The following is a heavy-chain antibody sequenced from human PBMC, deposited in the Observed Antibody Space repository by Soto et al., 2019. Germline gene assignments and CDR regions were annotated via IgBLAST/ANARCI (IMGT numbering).Heavy chain of an antibody. V-gene: IGHV5-10-1*03. CDR3: ATQGLTTYYFGY. CDR1: GYSFASQW. D-gene: IGHD3-16*01. Sequence: EVQLVQSGAEVKKSGESLRISCKVSGYSFASQWISWVRQVPGKGQEWMGRIDLRESYTTYNPSSQGHVTFSADKSITTAYLQWRSLEASDTAIYYCATQGLTTYYFGYWGQGTLVTVSS. J-gene: IGHJ4*02. CDR2: IDLRESYT.